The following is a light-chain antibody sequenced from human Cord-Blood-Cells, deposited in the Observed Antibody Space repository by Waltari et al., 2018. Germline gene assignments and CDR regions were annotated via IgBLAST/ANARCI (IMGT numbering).Light chain of an antibody. CDR2: EVS. Sequence: QSALTPPPSASGSPGQSVTLSCTGTSSDVGGYNYVPWYQQHPGKAPKLMIYEVSKRPSGVPDRFSGSKSGNTASLTVSGLQAEDEADYYCSSYAGSNNFVFGTGTKVTVL. J-gene: IGLJ1*01. CDR1: SSDVGGYNY. V-gene: IGLV2-8*01. CDR3: SSYAGSNNFV.